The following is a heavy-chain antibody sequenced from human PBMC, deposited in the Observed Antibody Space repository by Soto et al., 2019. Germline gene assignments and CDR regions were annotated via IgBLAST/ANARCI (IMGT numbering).Heavy chain of an antibody. V-gene: IGHV3-23*01. Sequence: GGSLRLSCAASGFTFSNAWINWVRQAPGKGLEWVSAISGSGGSTYYADSVKGRFTISRDNSKNTLYLQMNSLRAEDTAVYYCAKVVVPAAMGYYYYGMDVWGQGTTVTVSS. CDR3: AKVVVPAAMGYYYYGMDV. D-gene: IGHD2-2*01. J-gene: IGHJ6*02. CDR2: ISGSGGST. CDR1: GFTFSNAW.